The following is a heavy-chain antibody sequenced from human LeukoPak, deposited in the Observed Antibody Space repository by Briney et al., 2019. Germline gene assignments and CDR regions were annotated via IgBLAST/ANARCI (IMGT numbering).Heavy chain of an antibody. D-gene: IGHD3-16*02. CDR3: AKDLLSLAPNYFDY. J-gene: IGHJ4*02. V-gene: IGHV3-7*03. CDR2: IKQDGSEK. CDR1: GFTFSSYW. Sequence: GGSLRLSCAASGFTFSSYWMSWVRQAPGKGLEWVANIKQDGSEKYYVDSVKGRFTISRDNAKNSLYLQMNSLRAEDTAVYYCAKDLLSLAPNYFDYWGQGALVTVSS.